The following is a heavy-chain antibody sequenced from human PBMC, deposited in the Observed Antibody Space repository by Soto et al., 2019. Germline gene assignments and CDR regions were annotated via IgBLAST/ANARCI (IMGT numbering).Heavy chain of an antibody. CDR3: AKGRESRSDYNWFDP. CDR2: ISGSGGST. Sequence: GSLRLSCAASGFTFSSYAMSWVRQAPGKGLEWVSAISGSGGSTYYADSVKGRFTISRDNSKNTLYLQMNSLRAEDTAVYYCAKGRESRSDYNWFDPWGQGTLVTVSS. J-gene: IGHJ5*02. CDR1: GFTFSSYA. D-gene: IGHD3-10*01. V-gene: IGHV3-23*01.